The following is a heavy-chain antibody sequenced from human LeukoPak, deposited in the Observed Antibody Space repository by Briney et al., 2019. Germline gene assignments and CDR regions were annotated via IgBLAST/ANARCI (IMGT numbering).Heavy chain of an antibody. D-gene: IGHD3-3*01. V-gene: IGHV1-69*13. Sequence: SVKVSCKASEGTFCSYAISWVRQAPGQGLEWMGGIIPIFGTANYAQKFQGRVTITADESTSTAYMELSSLRSEDTAVYYCAVALNRITIFRVVTAPLDYWGQGTLVTVSS. CDR3: AVALNRITIFRVVTAPLDY. CDR2: IIPIFGTA. CDR1: EGTFCSYA. J-gene: IGHJ4*02.